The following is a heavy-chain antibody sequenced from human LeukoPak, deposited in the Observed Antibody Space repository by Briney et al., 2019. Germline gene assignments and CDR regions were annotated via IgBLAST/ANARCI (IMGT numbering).Heavy chain of an antibody. Sequence: SETLSLTCAVYGGSFSGYYWSWIRQPPGKGLEWIGEINHSGSTNYNPSLKSRVTISVDTSKNQFSLKLSSVTAADTAVYYCARVPKKLLWFGEFFYFDYWGRGTLVTVSS. CDR1: GGSFSGYY. V-gene: IGHV4-34*01. D-gene: IGHD3-10*01. CDR2: INHSGST. CDR3: ARVPKKLLWFGEFFYFDY. J-gene: IGHJ4*02.